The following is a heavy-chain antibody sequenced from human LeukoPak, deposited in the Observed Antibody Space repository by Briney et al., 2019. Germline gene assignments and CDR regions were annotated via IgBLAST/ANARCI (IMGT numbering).Heavy chain of an antibody. CDR2: INPNSGGT. CDR1: GYTFTGYY. D-gene: IGHD2-2*01. CDR3: ARVGGYCSSTSCYAQTHAFDI. J-gene: IGHJ3*02. V-gene: IGHV1-2*02. Sequence: ASVKVSCMASGYTFTGYYMHWVRQAPGQGLEWMGWINPNSGGTNYAQKFQGRVTMTRDTSISTAYMELSRLRSDDTAVYYCARVGGYCSSTSCYAQTHAFDIWGQGTMVTVSS.